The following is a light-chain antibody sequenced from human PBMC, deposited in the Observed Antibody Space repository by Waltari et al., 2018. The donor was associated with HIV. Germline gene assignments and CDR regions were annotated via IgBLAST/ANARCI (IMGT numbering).Light chain of an antibody. Sequence: QSVLTQQPSASGTPGQSVPVPFSGSRPNTGTNGENWYQQFPGMTPKLLIYSNDKRPSGVPDRFSGSKSGTSASLAISGLQSEDEADYYCGAWDDSLNGSVFGTGTKVTVL. J-gene: IGLJ1*01. CDR3: GAWDDSLNGSV. V-gene: IGLV1-44*01. CDR1: RPNTGTNG. CDR2: SND.